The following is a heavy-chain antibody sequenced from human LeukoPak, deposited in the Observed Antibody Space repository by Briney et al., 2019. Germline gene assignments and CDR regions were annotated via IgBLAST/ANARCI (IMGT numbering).Heavy chain of an antibody. CDR3: ARDRGLGYFDP. D-gene: IGHD3-10*01. Sequence: PGGSLRLSCAASGFTFSSYSMSWVRQAPGKGLEWVSYISSTSSTIYYADSVKGRFTISRDNAKNSLYLQMNSLRAEDTAVYYCARDRGLGYFDPWGQGTLVTVSS. J-gene: IGHJ5*02. V-gene: IGHV3-48*01. CDR1: GFTFSSYS. CDR2: ISSTSSTI.